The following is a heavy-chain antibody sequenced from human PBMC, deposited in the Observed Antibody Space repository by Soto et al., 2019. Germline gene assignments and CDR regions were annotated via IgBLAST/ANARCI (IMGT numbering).Heavy chain of an antibody. J-gene: IGHJ5*01. Sequence: EVQLVESGGDVVQPGESLRLSCAASGFTFEDYTIHWVRQAPGKALEWVSLISWDGGTTYYTHSVKGRFTISRDNSKNSLYLQMNSLRPEDTALYYCAKDGSQKDDDGNWLGSWGQGTLVTVSS. CDR1: GFTFEDYT. CDR2: ISWDGGTT. V-gene: IGHV3-43*01. CDR3: AKDGSQKDDDGNWLGS. D-gene: IGHD3-16*01.